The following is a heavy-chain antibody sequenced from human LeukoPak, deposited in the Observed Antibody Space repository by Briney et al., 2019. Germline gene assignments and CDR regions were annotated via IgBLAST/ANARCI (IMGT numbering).Heavy chain of an antibody. V-gene: IGHV1-2*06. Sequence: ASVKVSCKASGYTFTGYYMHWVRQAPGQGLEWMGRINPNSGGTNYAQKFQGRVTMTRDTSISTAYMELSRLRSDDTAVYYCASRWSEYSSSYDYWGQGTLVTVSS. CDR3: ASRWSEYSSSYDY. CDR1: GYTFTGYY. J-gene: IGHJ4*02. CDR2: INPNSGGT. D-gene: IGHD6-13*01.